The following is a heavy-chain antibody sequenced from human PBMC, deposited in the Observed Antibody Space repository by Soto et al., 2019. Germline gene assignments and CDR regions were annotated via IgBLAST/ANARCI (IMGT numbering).Heavy chain of an antibody. Sequence: QVQLQESGPGLVKPSETLSLTCTVSGGSISSYYWSWIRQPPGKGLEWIGYIYYSGSTNYNPSLKSRVTISVDTSKNQFSLKLSSVTAADTAVYYCARRGMEYPGSFDIWGQGTMVTVSS. J-gene: IGHJ3*02. V-gene: IGHV4-59*08. D-gene: IGHD1-1*01. CDR2: IYYSGST. CDR3: ARRGMEYPGSFDI. CDR1: GGSISSYY.